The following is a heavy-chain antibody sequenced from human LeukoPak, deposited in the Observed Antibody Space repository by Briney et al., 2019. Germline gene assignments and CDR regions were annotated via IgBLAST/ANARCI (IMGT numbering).Heavy chain of an antibody. V-gene: IGHV1-69*04. CDR1: GGTFSSYA. Sequence: GASVKVSCKASGGTFSSYAISWVRQAPGQGLEWMGRIIPILGIANYAQKFQGRVTITADKSTSTAYMELSSLRSEDTAVYYCARAGPVATFDYWGQGTLVTVSS. D-gene: IGHD2-15*01. CDR3: ARAGPVATFDY. J-gene: IGHJ4*02. CDR2: IIPILGIA.